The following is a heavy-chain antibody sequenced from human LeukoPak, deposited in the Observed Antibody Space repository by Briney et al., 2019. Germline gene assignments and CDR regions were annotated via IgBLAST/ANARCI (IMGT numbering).Heavy chain of an antibody. D-gene: IGHD2-15*01. CDR1: GXSINSGGDY. CDR2: IYYSGST. CDR3: ARGGCSGGSCYSGSFDY. J-gene: IGHJ4*02. V-gene: IGHV4-31*03. Sequence: SQTLSLTCTVSGXSINSGGDYWSWIRQHPGMGLEWIGYIYYSGSTYYNPSLKSRVTISVDTSKSQFSLKLSSVTAADTALYYCARGGCSGGSCYSGSFDYWGQGTLVTVSS.